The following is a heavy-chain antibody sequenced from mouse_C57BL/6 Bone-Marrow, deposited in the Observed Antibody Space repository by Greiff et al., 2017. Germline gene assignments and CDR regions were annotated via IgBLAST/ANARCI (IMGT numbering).Heavy chain of an antibody. V-gene: IGHV1-81*01. CDR1: GYTFTSYG. CDR3: ARNPPTVVAGGGYWYFDV. D-gene: IGHD1-1*01. J-gene: IGHJ1*03. Sequence: VQLVESGAELARPGASVKLSCKASGYTFTSYGISWVKQRTGQGLEWIGEIYPRSGNTYYNEKFKGKATLTADKSSSTAYMELRRLTSEDSAVYFWARNPPTVVAGGGYWYFDVWGTGTTVTVSS. CDR2: IYPRSGNT.